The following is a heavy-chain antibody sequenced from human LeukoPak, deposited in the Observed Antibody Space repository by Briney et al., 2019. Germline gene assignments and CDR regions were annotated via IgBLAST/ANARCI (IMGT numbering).Heavy chain of an antibody. Sequence: GASVKVSCKASGYTFTSYGISWVRQAPGQGLEWMGWISAYNGNTNYAQKLQGRVTMTTDTSTSTAYMELRSLRSDDTAVYYCARDLCGGDCYSVLNYGMDVWGQGTTVTVSS. J-gene: IGHJ6*02. CDR2: ISAYNGNT. V-gene: IGHV1-18*01. CDR3: ARDLCGGDCYSVLNYGMDV. CDR1: GYTFTSYG. D-gene: IGHD2-21*02.